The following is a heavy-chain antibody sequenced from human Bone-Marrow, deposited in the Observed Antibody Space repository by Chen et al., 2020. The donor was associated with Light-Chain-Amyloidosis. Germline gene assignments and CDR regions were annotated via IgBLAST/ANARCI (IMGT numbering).Heavy chain of an antibody. Sequence: EVQLEQSGAEVRKAGESLKISCKTSGYTFTTYGIVWVRQTPGKGLEWMGIIYTRDSETTYNPSFEGHVTISADRSTRTSYXXXXXXXXSDXXXYYCATQHFLGGYPGEWGQGTLVTVSS. CDR3: ATQHFLGGYPGE. CDR1: GYTFTTYG. CDR2: IYTRDSET. D-gene: IGHD5-12*01. J-gene: IGHJ4*02. V-gene: IGHV5-51*01.